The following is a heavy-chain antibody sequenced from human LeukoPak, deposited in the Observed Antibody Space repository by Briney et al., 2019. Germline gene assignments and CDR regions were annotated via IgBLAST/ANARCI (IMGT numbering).Heavy chain of an antibody. V-gene: IGHV3-21*01. CDR2: ISSGGDYI. CDR3: AKAPGDYFDC. D-gene: IGHD1-14*01. CDR1: GFTFNRFS. J-gene: IGHJ4*02. Sequence: GGSLRLSCAASGFTFNRFSMNWVRLAPGKGLEWVSYISSGGDYIYQADSVKGRFTISRDNAENSLYLQMNSLRAEDTAVYYCAKAPGDYFDCWGQGTLVTVSS.